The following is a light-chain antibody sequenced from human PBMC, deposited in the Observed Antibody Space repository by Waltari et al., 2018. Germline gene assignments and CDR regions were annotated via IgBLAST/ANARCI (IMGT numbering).Light chain of an antibody. CDR1: QSLLHSNGNTY. V-gene: IGKV2D-29*02. CDR3: MQSTKDPRT. CDR2: QVT. J-gene: IGKJ1*01. Sequence: DIVMSQTPLSLPVTPGEPASISCRSSQSLLHSNGNTYLHWYLQKPGQSPRLLMYQVTNRESGVPDRFSGSGSGTDFTLKISRVEPEDVGIYYCMQSTKDPRTFGQGTRVEIK.